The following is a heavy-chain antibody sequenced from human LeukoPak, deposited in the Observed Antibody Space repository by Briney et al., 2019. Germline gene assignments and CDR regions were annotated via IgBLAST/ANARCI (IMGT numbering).Heavy chain of an antibody. D-gene: IGHD6-13*01. CDR2: ISGDGGST. CDR3: ATDSGSPSRMWAAAGTSEYFQH. Sequence: GGSLRLSCAASGFTFYDYAMHWVRQAPGKGLEWVSLISGDGGSTYYADSVKGRFTISRDNSKNSLYLQMNSLRTEDTALYYCATDSGSPSRMWAAAGTSEYFQHWGQGTLVTVSS. J-gene: IGHJ1*01. V-gene: IGHV3-43*02. CDR1: GFTFYDYA.